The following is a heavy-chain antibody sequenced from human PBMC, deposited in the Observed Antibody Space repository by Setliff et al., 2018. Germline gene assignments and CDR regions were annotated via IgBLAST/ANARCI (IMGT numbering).Heavy chain of an antibody. CDR3: ARGRVDSGSYNDLGYFDD. V-gene: IGHV4-61*09. Sequence: PSKTLSLTCSVSGDFMSSHLYFWSWIRQPAGKGLEWIGDIYIRGIINYNPSLKSRTTISIDTSKTQFSLILSSVTAADTAMYFCARGRVDSGSYNDLGYFDDWGKGTLVTVSS. CDR1: GDFMSSHLYF. CDR2: IYIRGII. D-gene: IGHD1-26*01. J-gene: IGHJ4*02.